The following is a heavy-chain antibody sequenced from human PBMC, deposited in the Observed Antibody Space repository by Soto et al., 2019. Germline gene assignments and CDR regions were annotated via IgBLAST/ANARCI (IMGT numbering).Heavy chain of an antibody. CDR3: ASLSVGATFDY. D-gene: IGHD1-26*01. CDR2: INHSGST. Sequence: SEPLSLPCTVSVGSISSCDYYWSWIRQPPGKGLEWIGEINHSGSTNYNPSLKSRVTISVDTSKNQFSLKLSSVTAADTAVYYCASLSVGATFDYWGQGTLVTVS. CDR1: VGSISSCDYY. J-gene: IGHJ4*02. V-gene: IGHV4-39*07.